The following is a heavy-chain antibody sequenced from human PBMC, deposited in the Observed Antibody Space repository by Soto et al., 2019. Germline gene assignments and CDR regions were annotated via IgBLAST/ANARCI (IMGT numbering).Heavy chain of an antibody. CDR3: ARGHCSGGSRYATYYYYYGMDV. Sequence: VSCTASGGTFRSYAISWVRQAPGPGLEWMGGIIPIFGTATYAQKFQGRVTITADESTSTAYMELSSLRSEDTAGYYCARGHCSGGSRYATYYYYYGMDVWGQGTTVTVSS. CDR2: IIPIFGTA. J-gene: IGHJ6*02. D-gene: IGHD2-15*01. CDR1: GGTFRSYA. V-gene: IGHV1-69*01.